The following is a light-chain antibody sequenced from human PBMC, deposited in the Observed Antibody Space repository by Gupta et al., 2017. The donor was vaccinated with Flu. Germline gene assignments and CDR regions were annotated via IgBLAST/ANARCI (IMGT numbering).Light chain of an antibody. Sequence: SITISCTGTSSDVGGYNFVSWYQQVPGIAPKRVMYEVDNRPSGVSSRFSGSKSGNTACLTXSXLQSEDXADYYCSSYTTRISWVFGGGTKVTVL. CDR3: SSYTTRISWV. V-gene: IGLV2-14*01. J-gene: IGLJ3*02. CDR1: SSDVGGYNF. CDR2: EVD.